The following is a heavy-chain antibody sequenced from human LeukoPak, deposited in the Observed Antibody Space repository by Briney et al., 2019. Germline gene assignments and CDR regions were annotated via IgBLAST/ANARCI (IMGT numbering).Heavy chain of an antibody. CDR3: ARDAKWLAAQGELDY. V-gene: IGHV1-2*02. CDR2: INPNSGGT. Sequence: ASVKVSCKASGYTFTSYDINWVRQAPGQGLEWMGWINPNSGGTNYAQKFQGRVTMTRDTSISTAYMELSRLRSDDTAVYYCARDAKWLAAQGELDYWGQGTLVTVSS. J-gene: IGHJ4*02. D-gene: IGHD6-19*01. CDR1: GYTFTSYD.